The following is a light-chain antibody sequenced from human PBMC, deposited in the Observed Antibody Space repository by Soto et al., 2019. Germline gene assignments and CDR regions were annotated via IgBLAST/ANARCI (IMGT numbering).Light chain of an antibody. CDR1: SSDVGGYNY. CDR3: SSYTSRVV. CDR2: DVS. Sequence: QSALTQPAFVSGSPGQSITISCTGTSSDVGGYNYVSWYQQHPGKAPKLMIYDVSNRPSGVSNRFSGSKSGNTASLTISGLQAEDEADYYCSSYTSRVVFGGGTKVTVL. V-gene: IGLV2-14*01. J-gene: IGLJ2*01.